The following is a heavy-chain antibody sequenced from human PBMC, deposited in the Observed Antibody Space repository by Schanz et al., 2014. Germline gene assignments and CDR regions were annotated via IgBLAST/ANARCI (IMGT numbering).Heavy chain of an antibody. CDR3: ARGTDWSLHY. Sequence: EGQLLESGGGLIQPGGSLRLSCAASGFTFSSYAMSWVRQAPGKGLEWVSALSGSGGSTYYADSVKGRFTISRDSGQNSLYLQMNSLRAGDTAVYYCARGTDWSLHYWGQGALVTVSS. CDR1: GFTFSSYA. D-gene: IGHD1-1*01. J-gene: IGHJ4*02. CDR2: LSGSGGST. V-gene: IGHV3-23*01.